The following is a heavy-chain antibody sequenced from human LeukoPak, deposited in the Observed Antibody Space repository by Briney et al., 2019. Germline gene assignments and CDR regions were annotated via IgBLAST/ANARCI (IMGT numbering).Heavy chain of an antibody. D-gene: IGHD3-3*01. J-gene: IGHJ4*02. CDR1: GFTFSSYS. V-gene: IGHV3-21*01. CDR3: ARGLINIPDYDFWSGLDY. CDR2: ISSSSSYI. Sequence: GGSLRLSCAASGFTFSSYSMNWVRQAPGKGLEWVSSISSSSSYIYYADSVKGRFTISRDNAKNSPYLQMNSLRAEDTAVYYCARGLINIPDYDFWSGLDYWGQGTLVTVSS.